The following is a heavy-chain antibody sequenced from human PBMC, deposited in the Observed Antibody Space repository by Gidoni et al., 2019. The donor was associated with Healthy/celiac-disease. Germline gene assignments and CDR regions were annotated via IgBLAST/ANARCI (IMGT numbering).Heavy chain of an antibody. Sequence: QVQLQESGPGLVKPSETLSLTCTVSGGSISSYYWSWIRQPAGKGLEWIGRIYTSGSTNYNPSLKSRVTMSVDTSKNQFSLKLSSVTAADTAVYYCARVNSSGYLHIRTLYWYFDLWGRGTLVTVSS. J-gene: IGHJ2*01. V-gene: IGHV4-4*07. D-gene: IGHD3-22*01. CDR1: GGSISSYY. CDR3: ARVNSSGYLHIRTLYWYFDL. CDR2: IYTSGST.